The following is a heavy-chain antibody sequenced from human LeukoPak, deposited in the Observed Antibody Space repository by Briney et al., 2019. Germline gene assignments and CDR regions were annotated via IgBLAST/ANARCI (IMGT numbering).Heavy chain of an antibody. CDR1: GYNFMTYW. V-gene: IGHV5-51*01. J-gene: IGHJ4*02. Sequence: GESLKISCKVSGYNFMTYWIGWVRQMPGKGLEWMGIIYPGESDIRYSPSFQGQVTISADKSISTAYLQWSNLKASDTAIYYCARASGDGRFDYWGQGTLVTVSS. CDR2: IYPGESDI. D-gene: IGHD4-17*01. CDR3: ARASGDGRFDY.